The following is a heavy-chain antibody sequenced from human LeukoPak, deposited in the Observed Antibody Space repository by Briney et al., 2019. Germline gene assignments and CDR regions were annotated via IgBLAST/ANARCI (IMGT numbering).Heavy chain of an antibody. CDR3: AKADARIAPGGFDY. V-gene: IGHV3-9*01. Sequence: PGGSLRLSCVASGFTFDDYAMHWVRQAPGKGLEWVSGITWNSGYIGYADSVKGRFTISRDNAKSSLYLQMNSLRAEDTALYYCAKADARIAPGGFDYWGQGTLISVSS. CDR2: ITWNSGYI. CDR1: GFTFDDYA. D-gene: IGHD6-13*01. J-gene: IGHJ4*02.